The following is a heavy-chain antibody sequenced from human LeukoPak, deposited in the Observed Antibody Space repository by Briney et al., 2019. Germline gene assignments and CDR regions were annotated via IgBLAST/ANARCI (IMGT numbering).Heavy chain of an antibody. CDR3: AGEEYRGPFNY. J-gene: IGHJ4*02. D-gene: IGHD3-10*01. CDR1: GFTFSSYA. CDR2: ISYDGSNK. V-gene: IGHV3-30*04. Sequence: GRSLRLSCAASGFTFSSYAMHWVRQAPGKGLEWVAVISYDGSNKYYADSVKGRFTISRDNSKNTLYLQMNSLRAEDTAVYYGAGEEYRGPFNYWGQGTLVTVSS.